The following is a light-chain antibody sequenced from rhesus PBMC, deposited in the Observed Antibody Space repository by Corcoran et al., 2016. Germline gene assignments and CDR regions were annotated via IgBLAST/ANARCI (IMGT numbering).Light chain of an antibody. J-gene: IGKJ1*01. V-gene: IGKV1-69*01. CDR2: RSS. CDR1: QGISNW. Sequence: DIQMTQSPSSLSASVGDRITITCRASQGISNWLAWYQQKPGKAPNLLINRSSNLVTGVPSRFSGSGSGTDFILTISSLQPEDIATYYCQQHDNSPWTFGQGTKVEIK. CDR3: QQHDNSPWT.